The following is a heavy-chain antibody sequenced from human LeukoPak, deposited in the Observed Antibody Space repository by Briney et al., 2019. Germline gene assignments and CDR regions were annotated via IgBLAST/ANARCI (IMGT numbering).Heavy chain of an antibody. V-gene: IGHV1-2*02. D-gene: IGHD2-15*01. Sequence: ASVKVSCKASGYTFTGYYMHWVRQAPGQGLEWMGWINPNSGGTNYAQKFQGRATMTRDTSISTAYMELSRLRSDDTAVYYCARARYCSGGSCYSVRRWFDPWGQGTLVTVSS. CDR3: ARARYCSGGSCYSVRRWFDP. CDR2: INPNSGGT. CDR1: GYTFTGYY. J-gene: IGHJ5*02.